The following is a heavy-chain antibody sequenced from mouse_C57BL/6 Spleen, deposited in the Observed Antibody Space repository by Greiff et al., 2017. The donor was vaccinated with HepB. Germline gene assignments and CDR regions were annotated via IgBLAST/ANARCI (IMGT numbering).Heavy chain of an antibody. CDR3: SRIYYSNSDY. D-gene: IGHD2-5*01. V-gene: IGHV1-64*01. CDR2: IHPNSGST. J-gene: IGHJ2*01. Sequence: VQLQQSGAELVKPGASVKLSCKASGYTFTSYWMHWVKQRPGQGLEWIGMIHPNSGSTNYNEKFKSKATLTVDKSSSTAYMQLRSLTSEDSAVYYCSRIYYSNSDYWGQGTTLTVSS. CDR1: GYTFTSYW.